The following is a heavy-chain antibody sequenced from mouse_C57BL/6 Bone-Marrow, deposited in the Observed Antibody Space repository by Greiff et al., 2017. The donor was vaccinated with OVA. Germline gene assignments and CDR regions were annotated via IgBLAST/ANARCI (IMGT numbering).Heavy chain of an antibody. CDR1: GFTFSSYG. V-gene: IGHV5-6*01. J-gene: IGHJ4*01. D-gene: IGHD1-1*01. CDR2: ISSGGSYT. Sequence: EVKLQESGGDLVKPGGSLKLSCAASGFTFSSYGMSWVRQTPDTRLEWVATISSGGSYTYYPDSVKGRFTISRDNAKNTLYLQMSSLKSEDTAMYYCARLYYGSSHYAMDYWGQGTSVTVSS. CDR3: ARLYYGSSHYAMDY.